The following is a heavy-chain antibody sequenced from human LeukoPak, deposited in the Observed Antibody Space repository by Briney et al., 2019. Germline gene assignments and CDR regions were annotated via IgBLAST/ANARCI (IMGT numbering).Heavy chain of an antibody. J-gene: IGHJ4*02. CDR1: GFTFSSYA. D-gene: IGHD6-13*01. Sequence: PGGSLRLSCAASGFTFSSYAMHWVRQAPGKGLEWVSYISSSGSTIYYADSVKGRFTISRDNAKNSLYLQMNSLRAEDTAVYYCARPPPYSSSWYVFDYWGQGTLVTVSS. V-gene: IGHV3-48*03. CDR2: ISSSGSTI. CDR3: ARPPPYSSSWYVFDY.